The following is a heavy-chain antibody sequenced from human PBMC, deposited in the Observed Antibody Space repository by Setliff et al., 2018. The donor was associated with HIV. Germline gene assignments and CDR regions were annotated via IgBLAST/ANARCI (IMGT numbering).Heavy chain of an antibody. D-gene: IGHD2-2*01. V-gene: IGHV4-34*01. CDR1: GGSFSGY. J-gene: IGHJ4*02. CDR3: VASSSWSCRLNY. Sequence: SETLSLTCAVYGGSFSGYWSWIRQSPGKGLEWLGEINHSGNTHYDPSLKSRLTISIDTSKKQFSLKLTSVTAADAARYYCVASSSWSCRLNYWGQGTLVTVSS. CDR2: INHSGNT.